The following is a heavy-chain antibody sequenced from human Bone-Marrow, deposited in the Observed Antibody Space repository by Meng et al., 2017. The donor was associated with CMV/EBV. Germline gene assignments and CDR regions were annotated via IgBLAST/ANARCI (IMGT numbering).Heavy chain of an antibody. CDR3: TRDNIVVVPAVLLSYYYGMDV. CDR1: GFTFSSYS. J-gene: IGHJ6*01. D-gene: IGHD2-2*01. CDR2: ISSSSNYI. V-gene: IGHV3-21*01. Sequence: GGSLRLSCAASGFTFSSYSMNWVRQAPGKGLEWVSSISSSSNYIYYADSVKGRFTISRDTAKNSLYLQMNSLRAEDTAVYYCTRDNIVVVPAVLLSYYYGMDVWGQGPTVTVSS.